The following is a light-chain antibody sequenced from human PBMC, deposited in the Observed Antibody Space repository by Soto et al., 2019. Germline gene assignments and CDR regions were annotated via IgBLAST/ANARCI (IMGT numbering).Light chain of an antibody. CDR1: QGIRSY. CDR3: QQYYSFPWT. CDR2: AAS. Sequence: VIWMTQSPSLLSASTGGRVTISCRMSQGIRSYLAWYQQKPGKAPELLIYAASTLQSGVPSRFSCSESGTDFTLTISCLQSEDFSTYYCQQYYSFPWTFGKGTKVEIK. V-gene: IGKV1D-8*03. J-gene: IGKJ1*01.